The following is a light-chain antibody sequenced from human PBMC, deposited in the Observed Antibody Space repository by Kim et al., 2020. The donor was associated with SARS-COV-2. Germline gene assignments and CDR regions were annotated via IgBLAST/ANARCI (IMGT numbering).Light chain of an antibody. V-gene: IGLV2-11*01. J-gene: IGLJ2*01. CDR2: DVN. Sequence: SELTQPRSVSGSPGQSVTISCTGTSSDVGGYNYVSWYQQHPGKAPKLMIYDVNKRPSGVPDRFSGSKSDNTASLTISGLQAEDEADYYCCSYAGSYTVF. CDR3: CSYAGSYTV. CDR1: SSDVGGYNY.